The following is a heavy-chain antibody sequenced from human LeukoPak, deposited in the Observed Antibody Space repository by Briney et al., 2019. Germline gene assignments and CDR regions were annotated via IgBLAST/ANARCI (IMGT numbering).Heavy chain of an antibody. D-gene: IGHD3-10*01. CDR2: ISGSGGRT. V-gene: IGHV3-23*01. Sequence: GGSLRLSCAASGFTFSSYALSWVRQAPGKGLEWVSDISGSGGRTYYADSVRGRFTVSRDNSRNTLYLQMSSLRAEDTAVYYCARDRGSGSGSSDYWGQGTLVTVSS. CDR1: GFTFSSYA. J-gene: IGHJ4*02. CDR3: ARDRGSGSGSSDY.